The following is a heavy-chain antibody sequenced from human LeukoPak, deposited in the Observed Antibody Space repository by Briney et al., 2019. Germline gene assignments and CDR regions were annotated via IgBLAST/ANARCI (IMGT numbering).Heavy chain of an antibody. CDR2: ISSTGSAK. J-gene: IGHJ4*02. Sequence: GGSLRLSCAASGFTFSTYNMNWVRQAPGKGLEWVSSISSTGSAKYYADSVRGRFTISRDNANHSLYLQMNSLRAEDTAVYYCAKERRGYSYGYIDFWGQGSLVSVSS. CDR1: GFTFSTYN. CDR3: AKERRGYSYGYIDF. V-gene: IGHV3-21*01. D-gene: IGHD5-18*01.